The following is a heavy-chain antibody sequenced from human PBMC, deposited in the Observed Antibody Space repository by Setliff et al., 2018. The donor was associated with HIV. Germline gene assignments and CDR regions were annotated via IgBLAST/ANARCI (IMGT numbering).Heavy chain of an antibody. D-gene: IGHD4-17*01. Sequence: SVKVSCKASGGTLRSYGMTWVRQAPGQGLAWMGTVIPVRDMANYAEKFQGRVTITADRSTSTSYMELRGLRSEDTAVYFCARETYFFDVTTFYSYALGVWGQGTTVTVSS. CDR1: GGTLRSYG. CDR2: VIPVRDMA. J-gene: IGHJ6*02. V-gene: IGHV1-69*04. CDR3: ARETYFFDVTTFYSYALGV.